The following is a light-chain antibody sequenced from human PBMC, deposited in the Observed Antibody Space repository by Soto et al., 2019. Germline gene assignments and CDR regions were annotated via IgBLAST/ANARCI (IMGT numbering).Light chain of an antibody. CDR3: SSYTSSSTLYV. CDR2: DVT. V-gene: IGLV2-14*01. J-gene: IGLJ1*01. CDR1: SSDVGDNNY. Sequence: QSALTQPASVSGSPRQSITISCTGTSSDVGDNNYVSWYQQHPGKAPKLMIYDVTHRPSGISNRFSGSKSGNTASLTISGLQAEDEADYYCSSYTSSSTLYVFGTGTKVTVL.